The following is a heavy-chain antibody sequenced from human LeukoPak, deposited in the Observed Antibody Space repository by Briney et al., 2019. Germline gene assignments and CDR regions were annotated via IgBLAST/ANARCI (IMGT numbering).Heavy chain of an antibody. CDR2: INPNSGGT. J-gene: IGHJ3*02. CDR3: ARVIGVVPAATGAFDI. Sequence: ASVKVSCKASGYTFTGYYMHWVRQAPGQGLEWMGWINPNSGGTNYAQKFQGRVTMTRDTSISTAYMELSRLRSDDTAVYYCARVIGVVPAATGAFDIWGQGTMVTVSS. CDR1: GYTFTGYY. D-gene: IGHD2-2*01. V-gene: IGHV1-2*02.